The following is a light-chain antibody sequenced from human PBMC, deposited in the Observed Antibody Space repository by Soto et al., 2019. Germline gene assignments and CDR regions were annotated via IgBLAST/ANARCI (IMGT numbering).Light chain of an antibody. CDR1: SSDVGGDNY. V-gene: IGLV2-14*01. CDR2: DVS. CDR3: SSYTSSSTQVV. J-gene: IGLJ2*01. Sequence: QSVLTQPASVSGSPGQAISISCTGTSSDVGGDNYVSWYQQHPGKAPNLMIYDVSNRPSGVSNRFSGSKSGNTVSLTISGLQPEDESDYYCSSYTSSSTQVVFGGGTKLTVL.